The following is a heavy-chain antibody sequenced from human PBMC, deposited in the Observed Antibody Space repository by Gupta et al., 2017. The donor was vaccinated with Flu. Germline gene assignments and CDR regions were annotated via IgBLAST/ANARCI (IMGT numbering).Heavy chain of an antibody. Sequence: QVQLQQWGAGLLKPSETLSLTCAVYGGSFSGYYWSWIRQPPGKGLEWIGEINHSGSTNYNPSLKSRVTISVDTSKNQFSLKLSSVTAADTAVYYCARGQYSSGWYGAFDYWGQGTLVTVSS. CDR2: INHSGST. CDR3: ARGQYSSGWYGAFDY. V-gene: IGHV4-34*01. CDR1: GGSFSGYY. D-gene: IGHD6-19*01. J-gene: IGHJ4*02.